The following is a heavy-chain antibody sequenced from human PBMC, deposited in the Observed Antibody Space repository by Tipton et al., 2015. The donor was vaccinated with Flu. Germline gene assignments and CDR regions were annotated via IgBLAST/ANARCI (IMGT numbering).Heavy chain of an antibody. CDR3: ARGTIVPWLRLVDPYYYGMDV. J-gene: IGHJ6*02. V-gene: IGHV1-69*01. CDR2: IIPIFGTA. D-gene: IGHD5-12*01. CDR1: GGTFSSYA. Sequence: QLVQSGAEVKKPGSSVKVPCKASGGTFSSYAISWVRQAPGQGLEWMGGIIPIFGTANYAQKFQGRVTITADESTSTAYMELSSLRSEDTAVYYCARGTIVPWLRLVDPYYYGMDVWGQGTTVTVSS.